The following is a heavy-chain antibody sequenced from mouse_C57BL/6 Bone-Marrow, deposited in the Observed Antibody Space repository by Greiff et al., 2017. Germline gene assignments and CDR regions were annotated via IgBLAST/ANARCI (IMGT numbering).Heavy chain of an antibody. CDR2: IHPNSGST. Sequence: VQLQQSGAELVKPGASVKLSCKASGYTFTSYWMHWVKQRPGQGLEWIGMIHPNSGSTNYNEKFKSKATLTVDKSSSTAYMQLSSLTSEDSAVYYCALTTVVAARYFDYWGQGTTLTVSS. D-gene: IGHD1-1*01. V-gene: IGHV1-64*01. CDR3: ALTTVVAARYFDY. J-gene: IGHJ2*01. CDR1: GYTFTSYW.